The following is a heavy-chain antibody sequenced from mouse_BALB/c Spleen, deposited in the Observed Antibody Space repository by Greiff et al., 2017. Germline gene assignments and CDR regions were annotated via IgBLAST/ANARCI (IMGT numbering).Heavy chain of an antibody. CDR1: GFTFTDYY. Sequence: EVKLVESGVGLVQPGGSLRLSCATSGFTFTDYYMSWVRQPPGKALEWLGFIRNKANGYTTEYSASVKGRFTISRDNSQSILYLQMNTLRAEDSATYYCARDRGGNFDYWGQGTTLTVSS. J-gene: IGHJ2*01. D-gene: IGHD1-1*02. CDR2: IRNKANGYTT. V-gene: IGHV7-3*02. CDR3: ARDRGGNFDY.